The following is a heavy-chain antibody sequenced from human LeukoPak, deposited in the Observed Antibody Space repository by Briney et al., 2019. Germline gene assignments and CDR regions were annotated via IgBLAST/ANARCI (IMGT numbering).Heavy chain of an antibody. CDR1: GGSFSGYY. CDR3: ARGNGVVVPAARGYYYYMDV. J-gene: IGHJ6*03. D-gene: IGHD2-2*01. CDR2: INHSGST. V-gene: IGHV4-34*01. Sequence: PSETLSLTCAVYGGSFSGYYWSWIRQPPGKGLEWIGEINHSGSTNYNPSLKSRVTISVDTSKNQFSLKLSSVTAADTAVYYCARGNGVVVPAARGYYYYMDVWGKGTTVTASS.